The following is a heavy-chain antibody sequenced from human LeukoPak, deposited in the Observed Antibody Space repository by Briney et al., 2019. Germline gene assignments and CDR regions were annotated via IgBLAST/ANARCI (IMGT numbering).Heavy chain of an antibody. V-gene: IGHV3-23*01. Sequence: GGSLRLSCAASGFTFSTYDMNWVRQAPGKGLEWVSAISAGGGSPAYADSVKGRFTISRDNSKNTLYLQMNSLRAEDTAVYYCAKKGGLSSGYYYFDYWGQGTLVTVSS. CDR3: AKKGGLSSGYYYFDY. CDR1: GFTFSTYD. D-gene: IGHD6-25*01. CDR2: ISAGGGSP. J-gene: IGHJ4*02.